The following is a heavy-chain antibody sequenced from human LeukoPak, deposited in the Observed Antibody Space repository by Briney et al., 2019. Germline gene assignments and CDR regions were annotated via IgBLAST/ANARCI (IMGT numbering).Heavy chain of an antibody. CDR2: IKEDGREK. V-gene: IGHV3-7*01. CDR3: ARWRWLQSEFDY. CDR1: GLTFSSHS. Sequence: GGSLRLSCAASGLTFSSHSMSWVRQAPGKGLQWVAYIKEDGREKDHVDSVEGRFTISRDNAKNSLYLQMNTLRADDTAVYYCARWRWLQSEFDYWGQGTLVTVSS. J-gene: IGHJ4*02. D-gene: IGHD5-24*01.